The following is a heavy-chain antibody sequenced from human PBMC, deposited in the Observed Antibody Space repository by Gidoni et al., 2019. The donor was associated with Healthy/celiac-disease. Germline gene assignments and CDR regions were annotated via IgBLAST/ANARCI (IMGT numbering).Heavy chain of an antibody. V-gene: IGHV3-21*01. D-gene: IGHD3-16*01. J-gene: IGHJ4*02. CDR1: VSIYGSYS. CDR2: ISSSSSYI. Sequence: ATVSIYGSYSMNWVRQAPGKGLEWVSSISSSSSYIYYADSVKGRFTISRDNAKNSLYLQMNSLRAEDTAVYYCARDLGGRNWGQGTLVTVSS. CDR3: ARDLGGRN.